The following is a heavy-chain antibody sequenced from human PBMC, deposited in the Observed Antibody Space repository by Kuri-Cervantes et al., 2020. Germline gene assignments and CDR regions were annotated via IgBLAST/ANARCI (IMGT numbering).Heavy chain of an antibody. J-gene: IGHJ6*03. CDR1: GYTFTSYD. D-gene: IGHD3-10*01. CDR2: MNPNSGNT. CDR3: ARGGVTIGDGPEYYYYMDV. Sequence: ASVKVSCKASGYTFTSYDINWVRQATGQGLEWMGWMNPNSGNTGYAQKFQGRVTITADESTSTAYMELSSLRSEDTAVYYCARGGVTIGDGPEYYYYMDVWGKGTTVTVSS. V-gene: IGHV1-8*01.